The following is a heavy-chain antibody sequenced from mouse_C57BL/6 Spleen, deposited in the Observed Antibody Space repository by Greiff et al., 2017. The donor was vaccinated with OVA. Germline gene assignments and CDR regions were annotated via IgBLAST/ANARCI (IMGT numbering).Heavy chain of an antibody. Sequence: DVMLVESGGGLVKPGGSLKLSCAASGFTFSSYAMSWVRQTPEKRLEWVATISDGGSYTYYPDNVKGRFTISRDNAKNNLYLQMSHLKSEDTAMYYCARDFMKGGYNYYAMDYWGQGTSVTVSS. CDR3: ARDFMKGGYNYYAMDY. V-gene: IGHV5-4*01. J-gene: IGHJ4*01. D-gene: IGHD3-2*02. CDR1: GFTFSSYA. CDR2: ISDGGSYT.